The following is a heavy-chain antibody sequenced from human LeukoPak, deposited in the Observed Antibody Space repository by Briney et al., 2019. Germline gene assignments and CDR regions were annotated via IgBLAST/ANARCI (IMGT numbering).Heavy chain of an antibody. Sequence: SETLSLTCTVSGGSIRSYYWSWIRQPPGKGLEWIGYIYYSGSTNYNPSLKSRVTISVDTSKNQFSLKLNSVTAADTAVYYCARGDGRGVPLYYFDYWGQGTLVTVSS. CDR2: IYYSGST. CDR3: ARGDGRGVPLYYFDY. D-gene: IGHD3-10*01. J-gene: IGHJ4*02. V-gene: IGHV4-59*01. CDR1: GGSIRSYY.